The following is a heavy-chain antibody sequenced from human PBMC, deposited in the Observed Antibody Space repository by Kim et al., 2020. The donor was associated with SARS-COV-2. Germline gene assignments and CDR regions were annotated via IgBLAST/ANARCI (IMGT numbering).Heavy chain of an antibody. D-gene: IGHD4-17*01. Sequence: ASVKVSCKASGYTFTSYYMHWVRQAPGQGLEWMGIINPSGGSTSYAQKFQGRVTMTRDTSTSTVYMELSSLRSEDTAVYYCARGATVTTGLIYYLDYWGQGSLVTVSS. CDR1: GYTFTSYY. CDR3: ARGATVTTGLIYYLDY. CDR2: INPSGGST. J-gene: IGHJ4*02. V-gene: IGHV1-46*01.